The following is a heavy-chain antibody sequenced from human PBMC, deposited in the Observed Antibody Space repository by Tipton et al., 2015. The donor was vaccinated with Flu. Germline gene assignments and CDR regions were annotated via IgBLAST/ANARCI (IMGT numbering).Heavy chain of an antibody. V-gene: IGHV3-66*01. CDR3: ARVQGGYYDSSGYYLGYYYYGMDV. D-gene: IGHD3-22*01. CDR2: FYAGGTT. CDR1: GLTVSRSY. J-gene: IGHJ6*02. Sequence: SLRLSCAASGLTVSRSYMNWVRQAPGRGLEWVSSFYAGGTTLYADSVNGRFTISRDAAQNTLFLQLNSLRDEDTAVYYCARVQGGYYDSSGYYLGYYYYGMDVWGQGTTVTVSS.